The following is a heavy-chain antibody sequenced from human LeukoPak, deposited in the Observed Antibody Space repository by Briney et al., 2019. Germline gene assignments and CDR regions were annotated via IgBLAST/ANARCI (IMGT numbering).Heavy chain of an antibody. CDR1: GFSFSSSA. V-gene: IGHV3-23*01. J-gene: IGHJ4*02. CDR3: SRGSGWLSVY. Sequence: PGGSLRLSCVASGFSFSSSAMSWVRQAPGKGLEWVAIISTGSDFIYYADSAKGRLTISRDNSKNTLFLQMNSLTTEDTAVYYCSRGSGWLSVYWGQGTLVTVSS. D-gene: IGHD6-19*01. CDR2: ISTGSDFI.